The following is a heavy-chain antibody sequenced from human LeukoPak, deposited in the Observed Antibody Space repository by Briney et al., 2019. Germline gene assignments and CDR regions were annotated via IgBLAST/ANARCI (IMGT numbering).Heavy chain of an antibody. D-gene: IGHD6-19*01. J-gene: IGHJ4*02. CDR1: GGSISSYY. Sequence: SETLSLTCTVSGGSISSYYWSWIRQAPGKGLEWIANIDCSGNTIYNPALKSRVTMSVDTSKNQFSLNLTSVTAADTAVYYCAREGKLTGYFGGLGFNYWGQGILVTVSS. V-gene: IGHV4-59*01. CDR2: IDCSGNT. CDR3: AREGKLTGYFGGLGFNY.